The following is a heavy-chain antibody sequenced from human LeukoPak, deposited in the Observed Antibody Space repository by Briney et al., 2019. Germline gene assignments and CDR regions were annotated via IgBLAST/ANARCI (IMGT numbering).Heavy chain of an antibody. CDR1: GDSITSDKW. V-gene: IGHV4-4*02. D-gene: IGHD6-6*01. CDR2: IHHSKSS. Sequence: SSETLSLTCAVSGDSITSDKWWTWVRQPPGKGLEWIGEIHHSKSSNYYPSLKSRVTISVDKSKNQFSLELNSVTVADTAVYYCARDNGHPYSSSSEYYFDYWGQGTLVTVSS. J-gene: IGHJ4*02. CDR3: ARDNGHPYSSSSEYYFDY.